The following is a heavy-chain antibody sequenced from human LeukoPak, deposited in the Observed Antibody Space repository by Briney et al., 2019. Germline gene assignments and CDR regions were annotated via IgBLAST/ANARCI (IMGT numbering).Heavy chain of an antibody. CDR3: AVSTGYCSGGSCPLNFDY. D-gene: IGHD2-15*01. J-gene: IGHJ4*02. Sequence: EASVKVSCKASGGTFSSYAISWVRQAPGQGLEWMGGIIPIFGIANYAQKFQGRVTITADKSTSTAYMELSSLRSEDTAVYYCAVSTGYCSGGSCPLNFDYWGQGTLVTVSS. CDR1: GGTFSSYA. CDR2: IIPIFGIA. V-gene: IGHV1-69*10.